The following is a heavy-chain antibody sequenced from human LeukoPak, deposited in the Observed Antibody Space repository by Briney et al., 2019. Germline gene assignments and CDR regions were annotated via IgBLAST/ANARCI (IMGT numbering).Heavy chain of an antibody. CDR3: ARSGVTLYLDY. D-gene: IGHD3-10*01. V-gene: IGHV3-66*01. CDR1: GFTVSSNY. J-gene: IGHJ4*02. Sequence: SGGSLRLSCAASGFTVSSNYMSWVRQAPGKGLEWVSVIYSGGSTYYADSVKGRFTISRDNSKNTLYLQMNSLRAEDTAVYYCARSGVTLYLDYWGQGTLVTVSS. CDR2: IYSGGST.